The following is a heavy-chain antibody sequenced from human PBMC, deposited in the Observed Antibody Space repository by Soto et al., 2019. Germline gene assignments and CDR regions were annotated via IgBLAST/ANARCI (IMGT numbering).Heavy chain of an antibody. CDR3: ARVCPPHIVLTVYARNWFDP. CDR2: INHSGSN. Sequence: QVQLQQWGAGLLKPSETLSLTCAVYGGSFSGYYWSWIRQPPGKGLEWIVEINHSGSNNYNPSIKSRVTISVETSKNQFALKLSSVIAADTAVYYCARVCPPHIVLTVYARNWFDPWGQGTLVTVSS. D-gene: IGHD2-8*01. CDR1: GGSFSGYY. V-gene: IGHV4-34*01. J-gene: IGHJ5*02.